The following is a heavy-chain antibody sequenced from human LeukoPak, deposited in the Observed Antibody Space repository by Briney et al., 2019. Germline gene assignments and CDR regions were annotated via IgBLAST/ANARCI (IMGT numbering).Heavy chain of an antibody. CDR3: ARSYHYYGMDV. CDR2: ISWNSGSI. Sequence: GGSLRLSCAASGFTFDDYAMHWVRQAPGKGLEWVSGISWNSGSIGYADSVKGRFTISRDNAKNSLYLQMNSLRAEDTALYYCARSYHYYGMDVWGQGTTVTVSS. J-gene: IGHJ6*02. V-gene: IGHV3-9*01. CDR1: GFTFDDYA.